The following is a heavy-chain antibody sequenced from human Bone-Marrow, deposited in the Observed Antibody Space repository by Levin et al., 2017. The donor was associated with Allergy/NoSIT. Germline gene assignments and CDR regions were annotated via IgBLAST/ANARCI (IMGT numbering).Heavy chain of an antibody. V-gene: IGHV3-48*01. CDR1: GFTFSSYS. D-gene: IGHD4-17*01. J-gene: IGHJ5*02. CDR3: ARVSALTVTTDIFAFDP. Sequence: PVGSLRLSCAASGFTFSSYSMNWVRQAPGKGLEWVSYISSSSSTIYYADSVKGRFTISRDNAKNSLYLQMNSLRAEDTAVYYCARVSALTVTTDIFAFDPWGQGTLVTVSS. CDR2: ISSSSSTI.